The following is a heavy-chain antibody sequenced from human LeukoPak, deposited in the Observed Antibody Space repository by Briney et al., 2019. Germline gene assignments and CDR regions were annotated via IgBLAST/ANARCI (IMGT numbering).Heavy chain of an antibody. CDR3: ARGFYRVRHDQSTYYFVH. Sequence: GRSLRLSCATSGFTFSSFAMHWVRQAPGKGLEWLALIWFDGRSKNYTDSVEGRFTISRDNSKNTLFLQMNSLRAEDTAVYYCARGFYRVRHDQSTYYFVHWGQGTLVTVSS. CDR1: GFTFSSFA. J-gene: IGHJ4*02. CDR2: IWFDGRSK. V-gene: IGHV3-33*01. D-gene: IGHD3-16*02.